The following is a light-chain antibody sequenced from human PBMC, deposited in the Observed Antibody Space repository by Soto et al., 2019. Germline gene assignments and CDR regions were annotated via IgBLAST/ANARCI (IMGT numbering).Light chain of an antibody. CDR2: GAS. Sequence: EIVLTQSPGTLSLPPGERATLSCRASQSVSSSYLAWYQQKPGQAPRLLIYGASSRATGIPDRFSGSGSGTDFTLTISRLEPEDFAVYYCQQYGSSPQWTFGQGTRMEIK. V-gene: IGKV3-20*01. CDR1: QSVSSSY. J-gene: IGKJ5*01. CDR3: QQYGSSPQWT.